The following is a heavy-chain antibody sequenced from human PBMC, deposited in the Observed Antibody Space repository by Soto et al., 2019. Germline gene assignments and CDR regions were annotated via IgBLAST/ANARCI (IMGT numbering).Heavy chain of an antibody. V-gene: IGHV4-59*01. CDR1: GGSISSYY. D-gene: IGHD7-27*01. CDR3: AVTGTYNWFDP. CDR2: IYYSGST. J-gene: IGHJ5*02. Sequence: SETLSLTCTVSGGSISSYYWSWIRQPPGKGLEWIGYIYYSGSTNYNPSLKSRVTISVDTSKNQFSLKLSSVTAADTAVYYCAVTGTYNWFDPWGQGTLVTAPQ.